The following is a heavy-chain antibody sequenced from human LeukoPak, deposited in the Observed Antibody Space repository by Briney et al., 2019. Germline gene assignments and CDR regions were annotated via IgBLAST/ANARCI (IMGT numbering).Heavy chain of an antibody. CDR2: IKQDGDDK. CDR3: ARGKWAPFDY. D-gene: IGHD1-26*01. CDR1: GFTFSSYW. Sequence: GGSLRLSCAASGFTFSSYWMNWVRQAPGKGLEWVANIKQDGDDKNYVDSVKGRFTISRDNAKKSLYLQMNSLRAEDSAVYYCARGKWAPFDYWGQGILVTVSS. J-gene: IGHJ4*02. V-gene: IGHV3-7*01.